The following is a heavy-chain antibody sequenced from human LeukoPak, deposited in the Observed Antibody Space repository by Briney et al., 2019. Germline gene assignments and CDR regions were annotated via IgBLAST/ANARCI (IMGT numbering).Heavy chain of an antibody. Sequence: GGSLRLSCAASGFTFSDYYMSWIRQAPGKGLEWVANIKQDGSEKYYVDSVKGRFTISRDNAKNSLYLQMNSLRAEDTAVYYCAKSARGRLQAPAFDSWGQGTLVTVSS. J-gene: IGHJ4*02. CDR1: GFTFSDYY. V-gene: IGHV3-7*03. CDR3: AKSARGRLQAPAFDS. D-gene: IGHD5-24*01. CDR2: IKQDGSEK.